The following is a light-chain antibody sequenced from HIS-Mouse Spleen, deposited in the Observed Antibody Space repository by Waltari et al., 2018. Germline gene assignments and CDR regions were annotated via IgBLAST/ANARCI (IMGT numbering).Light chain of an antibody. Sequence: QSALTQPASVSGSPGQSITIPCTGTSSDVGSYNLVSWYQQHPGKAPKLMIYDVSNRPSGVSNRFSGSKSGNTASLTISGLQAEDEADYYCSSYTSSSTNWVFGGGTKLTVL. J-gene: IGLJ3*02. V-gene: IGLV2-14*02. CDR2: DVS. CDR1: SSDVGSYNL. CDR3: SSYTSSSTNWV.